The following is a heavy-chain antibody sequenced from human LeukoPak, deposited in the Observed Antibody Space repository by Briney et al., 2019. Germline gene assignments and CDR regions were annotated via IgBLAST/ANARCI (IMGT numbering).Heavy chain of an antibody. V-gene: IGHV3-21*01. CDR3: ARDPRYSSSSYVEANDAFDI. J-gene: IGHJ3*02. CDR2: ISSSSSYI. Sequence: GGSLRLSCAASGFTFSSYSMNWVRQAPGKGLEWVSSISSSSSYIYYADSVKGRFTISRDNAKNSLYLQMDSLRAEDTAVYYCARDPRYSSSSYVEANDAFDIWGQGTMVTVSS. D-gene: IGHD6-13*01. CDR1: GFTFSSYS.